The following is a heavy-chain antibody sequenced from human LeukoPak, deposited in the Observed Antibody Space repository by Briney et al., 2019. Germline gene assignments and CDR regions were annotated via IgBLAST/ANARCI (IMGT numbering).Heavy chain of an antibody. CDR1: GFTFSDYY. CDR3: ARVLVLLWFGDYYMDV. Sequence: GGSLRLSCAASGFTFSDYYMSWIRQAPGKGLEWVSYISSSGSTIYYADSVKGRFTISRDDAKNSLYLQMNSLRAEDTAVYYCARVLVLLWFGDYYMDVWGKGTTVTVSS. V-gene: IGHV3-11*04. J-gene: IGHJ6*03. D-gene: IGHD3-10*01. CDR2: ISSSGSTI.